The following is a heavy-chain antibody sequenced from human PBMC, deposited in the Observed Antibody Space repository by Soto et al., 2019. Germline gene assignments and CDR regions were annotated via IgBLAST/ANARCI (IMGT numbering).Heavy chain of an antibody. Sequence: QVQLQESGPGLVKPSETLSLTCTVSGGSISSYYWSWIRQPPGKGLEWIGYIYYSGSTNYNPSLRSRVHISVDTPKNQFSLQLSSVTAADTAVYSCARPPGWVDYGDYYIDYWGQGTLVTVSS. CDR1: GGSISSYY. CDR2: IYYSGST. CDR3: ARPPGWVDYGDYYIDY. D-gene: IGHD4-17*01. V-gene: IGHV4-59*08. J-gene: IGHJ4*02.